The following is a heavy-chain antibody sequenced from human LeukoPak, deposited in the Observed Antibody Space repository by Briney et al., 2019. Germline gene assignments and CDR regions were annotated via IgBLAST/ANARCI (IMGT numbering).Heavy chain of an antibody. CDR1: GFTFSSYW. D-gene: IGHD4-11*01. J-gene: IGHJ6*02. Sequence: GGSLRLSCAASGFTFSSYWMSWVRQAPGKGLEWVANIKQDGSAKNYGDSVKGRFTISRDNAKNSLYLQMNSLRAEDTAVYYCARAMTTGDRATVYYYYYGMDVWGQGTTVTVSS. CDR2: IKQDGSAK. V-gene: IGHV3-7*01. CDR3: ARAMTTGDRATVYYYYYGMDV.